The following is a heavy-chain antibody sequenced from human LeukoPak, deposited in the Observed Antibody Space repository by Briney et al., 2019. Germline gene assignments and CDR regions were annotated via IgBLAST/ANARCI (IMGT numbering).Heavy chain of an antibody. D-gene: IGHD6-19*01. Sequence: SETLSLTCTISGGSISSSDYYWGWIRQPPGKGLEWIGSMYYSGSTNYNPSLKSRVTISIDTSKNQFSLTLSSVNAADTSLYYCARHEHKAVAGDTWGQGILVTVSS. CDR2: MYYSGST. J-gene: IGHJ5*02. CDR3: ARHEHKAVAGDT. CDR1: GGSISSSDYY. V-gene: IGHV4-39*01.